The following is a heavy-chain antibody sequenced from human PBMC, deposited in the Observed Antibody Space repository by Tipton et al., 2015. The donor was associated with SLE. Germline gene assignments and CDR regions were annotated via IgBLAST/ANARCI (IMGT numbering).Heavy chain of an antibody. J-gene: IGHJ4*02. D-gene: IGHD3-3*01. CDR3: AKDGWGGYVEYLDY. V-gene: IGHV3-30*04. CDR1: GFSFSSMA. Sequence: SLRLSCTASGFSFSSMAMHWVRQAPGKGLEWVAVIWNDGSDKFYADSVKGRFTISRDNSMNTLFLHMNSLRPADTALYSCAKDGWGGYVEYLDYCCQGTLVTVSS. CDR2: IWNDGSDK.